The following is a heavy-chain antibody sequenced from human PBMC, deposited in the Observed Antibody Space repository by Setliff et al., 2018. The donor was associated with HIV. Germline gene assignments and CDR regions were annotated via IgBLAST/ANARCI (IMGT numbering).Heavy chain of an antibody. Sequence: PGGSLRLSCAASGFTCSSYWMHWVRQAPGKGLVWVSRLNTDGSNTRYADSVKGRFTISRDNVKNTLYLQMNSLRAEDTAVYYCARDRGYPDSFNIWGQGTVVTVSS. CDR3: ARDRGYPDSFNI. CDR2: LNTDGSNT. D-gene: IGHD3-10*01. J-gene: IGHJ3*02. CDR1: GFTCSSYW. V-gene: IGHV3-74*01.